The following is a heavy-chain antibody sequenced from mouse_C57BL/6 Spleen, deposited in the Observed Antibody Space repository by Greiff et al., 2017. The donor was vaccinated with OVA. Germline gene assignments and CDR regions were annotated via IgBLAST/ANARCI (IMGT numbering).Heavy chain of an antibody. D-gene: IGHD1-1*01. V-gene: IGHV1-80*01. CDR3: ARSGNLLLDY. CDR1: GYAFSSYW. Sequence: QVQLKESGAELVKPGASVKISCKASGYAFSSYWMNWVKQRPGKGLEWIGQIYPGDGDTNYNGKFKGKATLTADKSSSTAYMQLSSLTSEDSAVYFCARSGNLLLDYWGQGTTLTVSS. CDR2: IYPGDGDT. J-gene: IGHJ2*01.